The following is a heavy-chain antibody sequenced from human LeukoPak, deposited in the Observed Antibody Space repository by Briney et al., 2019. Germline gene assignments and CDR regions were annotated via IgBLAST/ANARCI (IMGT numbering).Heavy chain of an antibody. D-gene: IGHD4-17*01. J-gene: IGHJ4*02. V-gene: IGHV3-7*03. Sequence: GGSLRLSCAVSGFTFSSYWMSWFRQAPGKGLEWVANINQDGSQKFPVDSVKGRFTISRDNAKNSLSLQMNSLRVEDTAVYYCARDWFDGDYDRFDYWGQGTLVTVSS. CDR1: GFTFSSYW. CDR2: INQDGSQK. CDR3: ARDWFDGDYDRFDY.